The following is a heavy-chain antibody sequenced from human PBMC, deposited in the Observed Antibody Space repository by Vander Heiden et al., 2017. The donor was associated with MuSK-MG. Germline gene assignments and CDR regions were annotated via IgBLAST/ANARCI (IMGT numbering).Heavy chain of an antibody. V-gene: IGHV1-46*01. CDR2: INPSGGST. D-gene: IGHD4-17*01. CDR3: ARDFRDTVTYIYYYYGMDV. Sequence: QVQLVQSGAEVKKPGASVKVSCKASGYTFTSYYMHWVRQAPGQGLEWMGIINPSGGSTSYAQKFQGRVTMTRDTSTSTVYMELSSLRSEDTAVYYCARDFRDTVTYIYYYYGMDVWGQGTTVTVSS. J-gene: IGHJ6*02. CDR1: GYTFTSYY.